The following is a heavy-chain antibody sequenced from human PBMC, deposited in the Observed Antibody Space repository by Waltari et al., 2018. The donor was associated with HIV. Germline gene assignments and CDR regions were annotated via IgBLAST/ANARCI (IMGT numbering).Heavy chain of an antibody. Sequence: EVQLVESGGGLVKPGGSLRLSCVASGFTFSRYSMNWVRQAPGKGLELVSSISSSSSYRYYADSVKGRFTISRDNAKNSLYLQMNSLRAEDTAVYYCARDSGPYYYDSSGYASFDYWGQGTLVTVSS. V-gene: IGHV3-21*01. D-gene: IGHD3-22*01. CDR1: GFTFSRYS. J-gene: IGHJ4*02. CDR2: ISSSSSYR. CDR3: ARDSGPYYYDSSGYASFDY.